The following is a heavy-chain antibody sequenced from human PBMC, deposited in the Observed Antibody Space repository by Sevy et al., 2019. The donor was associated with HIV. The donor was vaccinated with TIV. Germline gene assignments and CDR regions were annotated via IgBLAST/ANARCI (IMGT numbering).Heavy chain of an antibody. Sequence: ASVKVSCKVSGYRLIEVSMHWVRQAPGKGLEWMGHLDPEDGETIYTQNFQGRVTMTEDTSTDTAYMEVGSLRSEDTAVYYCAADRGEDYCSGNSCQRHYYYGLDVWGQGTTVTFSS. D-gene: IGHD2-15*01. V-gene: IGHV1-24*01. CDR3: AADRGEDYCSGNSCQRHYYYGLDV. CDR1: GYRLIEVS. J-gene: IGHJ6*02. CDR2: LDPEDGET.